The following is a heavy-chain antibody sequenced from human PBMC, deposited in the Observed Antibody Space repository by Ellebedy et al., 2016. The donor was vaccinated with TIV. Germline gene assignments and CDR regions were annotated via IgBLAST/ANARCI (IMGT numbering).Heavy chain of an antibody. V-gene: IGHV3-23*01. CDR2: ISGSGGST. Sequence: GESLKISXAASGFTFSSYAMSWVRQAPGKGLEWVSAISGSGGSTYYADSVKGRFTISRDNSKNTLYLQMNSLRAEDTAVYYCARGRYFDLWGRGTLVTVSS. J-gene: IGHJ2*01. CDR1: GFTFSSYA. CDR3: ARGRYFDL.